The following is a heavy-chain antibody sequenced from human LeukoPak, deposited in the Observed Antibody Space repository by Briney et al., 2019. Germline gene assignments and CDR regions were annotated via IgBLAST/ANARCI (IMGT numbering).Heavy chain of an antibody. V-gene: IGHV3-11*04. CDR2: ISSSGSTI. J-gene: IGHJ5*02. D-gene: IGHD6-19*01. CDR3: AREMLAAVAAQS. CDR1: GGSISSYY. Sequence: LSLTCTVSGGSISSYYWSWIRQAPGKGLEWVSYISSSGSTIYYADSVKGRFTISRDNAKNSLYLQMNSLRAEDTAVYYCAREMLAAVAAQSWGQGTLVTVSS.